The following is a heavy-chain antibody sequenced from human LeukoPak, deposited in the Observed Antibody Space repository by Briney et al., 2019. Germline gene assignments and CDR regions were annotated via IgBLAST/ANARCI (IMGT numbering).Heavy chain of an antibody. CDR1: GFTFSTYW. V-gene: IGHV3-74*01. D-gene: IGHD3-9*01. Sequence: PGGSLRLSCADSGFTFSTYWIHWVRQTPRKGLDWVSRINPDGSYTSYADSVKGRFTISRDNARNTLYLQMDSLRVEDTALYYCAMDLAGYHDSWGQGTLVTVSS. CDR3: AMDLAGYHDS. J-gene: IGHJ4*02. CDR2: INPDGSYT.